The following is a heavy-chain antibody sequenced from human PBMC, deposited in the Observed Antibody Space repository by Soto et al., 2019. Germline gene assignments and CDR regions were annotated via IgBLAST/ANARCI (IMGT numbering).Heavy chain of an antibody. Sequence: NPGGSLRLSCAASGFTFTRYSMNWVRQAPGKGLEWVSSISSTTNYIYYADSMKGRFTVSRDNAKNSVYLEMNSLSAEDTAVYYCARESEDLTSNFGYWGQGTLVTVSS. CDR3: ARESEDLTSNFGY. CDR1: GFTFTRYS. J-gene: IGHJ4*02. CDR2: ISSTTNYI. V-gene: IGHV3-21*01.